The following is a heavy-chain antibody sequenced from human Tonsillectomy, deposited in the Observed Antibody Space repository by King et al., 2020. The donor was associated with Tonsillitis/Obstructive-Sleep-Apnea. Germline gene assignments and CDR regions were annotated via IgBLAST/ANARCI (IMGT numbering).Heavy chain of an antibody. J-gene: IGHJ5*02. Sequence: VQLQQSGPGLVKPSPTLSLTCGIFGDSVSSDIAAWNWIRQSPSRGLEWLGRTYYRTKWLNDYAVSVQSRIIINADTSKNQVSLQLKSVTPEDTAVYYCARDLTGGNGRASWFDPWGQGILVTVSS. CDR3: ARDLTGGNGRASWFDP. D-gene: IGHD3-10*01. CDR1: GDSVSSDIAA. CDR2: TYYRTKWLN. V-gene: IGHV6-1*01.